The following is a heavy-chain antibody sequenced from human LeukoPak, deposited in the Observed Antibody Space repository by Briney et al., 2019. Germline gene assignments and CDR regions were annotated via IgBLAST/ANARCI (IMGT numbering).Heavy chain of an antibody. CDR1: GFTFSSYG. J-gene: IGHJ6*02. D-gene: IGHD3-10*01. Sequence: GGSLRLSCAASGFTFSSYGMHWVRQAPGKGLEWVAVISYDGSNKYYADSVKGRFTISRDNSKNTLYLQMGSLRAEDMAVYYCARDRGATWFGDLVYYYGMDVWGQGTTVTVSS. CDR2: ISYDGSNK. V-gene: IGHV3-30*03. CDR3: ARDRGATWFGDLVYYYGMDV.